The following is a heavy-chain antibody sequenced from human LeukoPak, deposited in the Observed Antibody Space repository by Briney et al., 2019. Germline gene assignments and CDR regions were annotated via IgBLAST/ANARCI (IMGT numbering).Heavy chain of an antibody. D-gene: IGHD2-2*01. CDR3: ARTAVYYYYGMDV. J-gene: IGHJ6*02. CDR1: GFTFSSYA. Sequence: PGRSLRLSCAASGFTFSSYAMHWVRQAPGKGLEWVAAISYDGSNKYYADSVKGRFTISRDNSKNTLYLQMNSLRAEDTAVYYCARTAVYYYYGMDVWGQGTTVTVSS. CDR2: ISYDGSNK. V-gene: IGHV3-30-3*01.